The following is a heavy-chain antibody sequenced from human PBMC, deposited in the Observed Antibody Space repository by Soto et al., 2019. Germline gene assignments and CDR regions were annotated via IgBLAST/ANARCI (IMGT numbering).Heavy chain of an antibody. D-gene: IGHD3-10*01. V-gene: IGHV3-30-3*01. Sequence: QVQLVESGGGVVQPGRSLRLSCAASGFTFSSYAMHWVRQAPGKGLEWVAVISYDGSNKYYADSVKGRFTISRDNSKNTLYLQMNSLRAEDTAVYYCARDNRSLDNWGQGTLVTVSS. J-gene: IGHJ4*02. CDR2: ISYDGSNK. CDR3: ARDNRSLDN. CDR1: GFTFSSYA.